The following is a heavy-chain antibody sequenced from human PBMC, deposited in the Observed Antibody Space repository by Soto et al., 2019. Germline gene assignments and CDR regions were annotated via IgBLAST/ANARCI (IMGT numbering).Heavy chain of an antibody. D-gene: IGHD3-3*01. V-gene: IGHV1-18*01. CDR2: TSAYNIDT. J-gene: IGHJ6*02. Sequence: QVQLVQYGAEVKKPGASVKVSCKSSGYRFETYAMSWVRQAPGQGLEWMGWTSAYNIDTFYAEKFQDRVSMTTDTSTGTSYMELRGLSSDDAAVYYCARGHGVIIGAMDVWGQGTAVTASS. CDR3: ARGHGVIIGAMDV. CDR1: GYRFETYA.